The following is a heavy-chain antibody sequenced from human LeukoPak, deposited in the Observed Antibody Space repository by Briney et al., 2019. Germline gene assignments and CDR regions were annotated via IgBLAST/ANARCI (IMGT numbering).Heavy chain of an antibody. Sequence: SETLPLTCAVPGYSISSGYYWGWIRQPPGKGLEWIGSIYHSGSTYYNPSLKSRVTISVDTSKNQFSLKLSSVTAADTAVYYCARGKQQLVLSWFDPWGQGTLVTVSS. CDR1: GYSISSGYY. D-gene: IGHD6-13*01. CDR3: ARGKQQLVLSWFDP. V-gene: IGHV4-38-2*01. CDR2: IYHSGST. J-gene: IGHJ5*02.